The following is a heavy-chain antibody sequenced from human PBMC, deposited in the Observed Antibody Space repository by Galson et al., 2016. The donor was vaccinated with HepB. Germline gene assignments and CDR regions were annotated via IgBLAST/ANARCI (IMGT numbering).Heavy chain of an antibody. CDR2: ISGDGAP. J-gene: IGHJ6*02. D-gene: IGHD5-24*01. V-gene: IGHV3-23*01. CDR1: GFTFSSYA. Sequence: SLRLSCAASGFTFSSYAMSWVRQAPGKGLEWVSSISGDGAPYYVDSMKGRFTISRDNSKDTLYLQMISLRREDTAVYYCARPRRWPQYYYGLDVWGQGTTVTVSS. CDR3: ARPRRWPQYYYGLDV.